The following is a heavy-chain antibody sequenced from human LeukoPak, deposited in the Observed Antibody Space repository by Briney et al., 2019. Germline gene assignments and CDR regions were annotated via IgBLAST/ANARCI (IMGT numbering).Heavy chain of an antibody. D-gene: IGHD4-17*01. J-gene: IGHJ4*02. CDR1: GFTFSSYS. Sequence: GGSLRLSCAASGFTFSSYSMNWVRQAPGKGLEWVSSISSSSSYIYYADSVKGRLTISRDNAKNSLYLQMNSLRAEDTAMYYCAREGDYGDYVFDYWGQGTLVTVSP. CDR2: ISSSSSYI. CDR3: AREGDYGDYVFDY. V-gene: IGHV3-21*01.